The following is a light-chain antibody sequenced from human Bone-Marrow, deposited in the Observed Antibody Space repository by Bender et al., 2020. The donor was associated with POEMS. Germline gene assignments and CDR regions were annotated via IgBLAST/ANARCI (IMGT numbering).Light chain of an antibody. V-gene: IGLV2-14*01. J-gene: IGLJ1*01. CDR1: SSDVGASNY. Sequence: QSALTQPASVSGSPGQSITISCTGTSSDVGASNYVSWYQQHPGKAPKLLIYDVSYRPSGVSNRFSGSKSGNTASLTISGLQAEDEADYYCNSYTASSIVYVFGTGTKVTVL. CDR2: DVS. CDR3: NSYTASSIVYV.